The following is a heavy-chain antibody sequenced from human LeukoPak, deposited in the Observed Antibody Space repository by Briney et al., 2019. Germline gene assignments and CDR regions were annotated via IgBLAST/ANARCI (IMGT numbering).Heavy chain of an antibody. CDR1: GFTFSNYW. Sequence: GGSLRLSCVASGFTFSNYWMHWVRQAPGRGLVWVSRINRDGSSTSYADSVKGRFTISRDNAKNTLYLQMNSLRAEDTAVYYCAKDLHYGSADYWGQGTLVTVSS. D-gene: IGHD3-10*01. V-gene: IGHV3-74*01. CDR2: INRDGSST. J-gene: IGHJ4*02. CDR3: AKDLHYGSADY.